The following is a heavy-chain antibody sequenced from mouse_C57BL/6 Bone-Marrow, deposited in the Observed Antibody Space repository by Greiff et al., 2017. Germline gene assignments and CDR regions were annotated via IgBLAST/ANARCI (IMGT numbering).Heavy chain of an antibody. D-gene: IGHD2-4*01. V-gene: IGHV1-7*01. Sequence: QVQLQQSGAELAKPGASVKLSCKASGYTFTSYWMHWVKQRPGPGLEWIGYINPSSGYTKYNQKFKDKATLTADKSSSTAYMQLSSLTYEDSAVYYCARERDDYDVLYYYAMDYWGQGTSVTVSS. CDR1: GYTFTSYW. CDR3: ARERDDYDVLYYYAMDY. J-gene: IGHJ4*01. CDR2: INPSSGYT.